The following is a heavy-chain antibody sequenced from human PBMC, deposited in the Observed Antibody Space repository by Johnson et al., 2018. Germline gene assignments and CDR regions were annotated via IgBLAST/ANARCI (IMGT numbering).Heavy chain of an antibody. J-gene: IGHJ3*01. CDR2: IKSRREGGPL. CDR3: TTAHFDINPRDAFDL. Sequence: VQLVQSGGGSVRPGGSLRLSCAASGFTFINAWMNWVRQAPGKGLEWVGRIKSRREGGPLDYAATVKGRFNISRDDSKNMLFLQMNSLGTEDTAVDYCTTAHFDINPRDAFDLWGQGTMFTVSS. D-gene: IGHD3-9*01. CDR1: GFTFINAW. V-gene: IGHV3-15*07.